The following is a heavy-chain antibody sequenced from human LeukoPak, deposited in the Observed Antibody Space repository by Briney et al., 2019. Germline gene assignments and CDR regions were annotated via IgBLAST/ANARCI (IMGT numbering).Heavy chain of an antibody. CDR2: INPNSDGT. V-gene: IGHV1-2*02. D-gene: IGHD1-26*01. J-gene: IGHJ4*02. CDR3: AREGSYSYY. Sequence: ASVKVSCKASGGTFSSYAISWVRQAPGQGLEWMGWINPNSDGTNYAQKFQGRVTMARDTSISTAYMELSSLRSDDTAIYYCAREGSYSYYWGQGTLVTVSS. CDR1: GGTFSSYA.